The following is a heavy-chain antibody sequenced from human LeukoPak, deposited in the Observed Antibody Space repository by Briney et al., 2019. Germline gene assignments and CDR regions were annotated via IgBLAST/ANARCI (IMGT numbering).Heavy chain of an antibody. CDR3: GRVRVAPARQFDP. CDR2: INPNSGGT. J-gene: IGHJ5*02. CDR1: GYTFTGYY. Sequence: ASVKVSCKASGYTFTGYYMHWVRQAPGQGLEWMGWINPNSGGTNYAQKFQGRVTMTRDTSISTAYMELSRLRSDDTAVYYCGRVRVAPARQFDPWGQGTLVTVSS. D-gene: IGHD6-6*01. V-gene: IGHV1-2*02.